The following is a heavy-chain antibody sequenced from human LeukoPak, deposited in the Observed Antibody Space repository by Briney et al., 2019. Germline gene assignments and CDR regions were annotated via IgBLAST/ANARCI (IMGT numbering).Heavy chain of an antibody. CDR3: ARDKGPYWYFDL. CDR2: IYNSGST. Sequence: SETRSLTCTVSGGSISSYYWNWIRQPPGKGVEWIGNIYNSGSTDYNPSLKSRVTDYNPSLKSRVTILVDTSKNQISLKLSSVTAADTAVYYCARDKGPYWYFDLWGRGTLVTVSS. V-gene: IGHV4-59*01. CDR1: GGSISSYY. J-gene: IGHJ2*01.